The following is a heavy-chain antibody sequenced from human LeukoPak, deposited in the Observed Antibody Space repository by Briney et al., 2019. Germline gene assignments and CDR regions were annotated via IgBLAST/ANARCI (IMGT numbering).Heavy chain of an antibody. CDR2: IYHSGST. CDR1: GGSISSSNW. D-gene: IGHD1-26*01. J-gene: IGHJ3*02. V-gene: IGHV4-4*02. Sequence: SGTLSLTCAVSGGSISSSNWWSWVRQPPGKGLEWIGEIYHSGSTNYNPSLKSRVTISVDTSKNQFSLRLSSVTAADTAVYYCARLGYSGSYYERTFDIWGQGTMVTVSS. CDR3: ARLGYSGSYYERTFDI.